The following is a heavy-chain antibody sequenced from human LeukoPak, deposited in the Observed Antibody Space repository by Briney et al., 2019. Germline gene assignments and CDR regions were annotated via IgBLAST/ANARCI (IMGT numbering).Heavy chain of an antibody. D-gene: IGHD1/OR15-1a*01. J-gene: IGHJ4*02. CDR3: AKDRTHNGITGTIFDN. Sequence: PGGSLRLSCAASGFTFSSYAMSWVRQPPGKGLEWVSVISGSGGSTYYADSVKGRFTISRDNSQNTLFLQMNSLRAEDTAVYYCAKDRTHNGITGTIFDNWGQGTLVTVSS. CDR2: ISGSGGST. V-gene: IGHV3-23*01. CDR1: GFTFSSYA.